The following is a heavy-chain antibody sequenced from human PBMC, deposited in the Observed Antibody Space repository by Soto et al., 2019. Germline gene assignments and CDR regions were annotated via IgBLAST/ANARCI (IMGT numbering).Heavy chain of an antibody. CDR2: IYWDDDK. J-gene: IGHJ4*02. CDR1: GFSLSTSGVG. V-gene: IGHV2-5*02. D-gene: IGHD5-18*01. Sequence: QITLKESGPTLVKPTQTLAVTCTFSGFSLSTSGVGVGWIHQPPREALEWLGIIYWDDDKRYSPSLKSRVTITKDTFKNQLVLTMTNMDPVDTATYYCAHLPWKQLWPRAPVVYWGQGTPVTVSS. CDR3: AHLPWKQLWPRAPVVY.